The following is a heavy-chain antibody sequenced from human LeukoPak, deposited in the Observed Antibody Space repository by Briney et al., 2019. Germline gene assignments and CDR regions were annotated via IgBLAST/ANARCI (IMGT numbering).Heavy chain of an antibody. CDR3: AKDFAQRVGAFDY. CDR1: GFTFSSYG. Sequence: PGGSLRLSCAASGFTFSSYGRHWVRQAPGKGLEWVAVIWYDGSNKYYADSVKGRFTISRDNSKNTLYLQMNSLRAEDTAVYYCAKDFAQRVGAFDYWGQGTLVTVSS. V-gene: IGHV3-33*06. J-gene: IGHJ4*02. D-gene: IGHD1-26*01. CDR2: IWYDGSNK.